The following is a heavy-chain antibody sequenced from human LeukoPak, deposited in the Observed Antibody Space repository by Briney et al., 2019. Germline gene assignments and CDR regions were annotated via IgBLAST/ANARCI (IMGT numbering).Heavy chain of an antibody. CDR2: INNVRSST. J-gene: IGHJ6*02. Sequence: GGSLRLSCAASGFTFSTYWMHWVRQVPGKGLVWVSRINNVRSSTTYADSVKGRFTISRDNAKNTLYLQMNSLRVEDTAVHYCARGLYYGMDVWGQGTTVTVSS. CDR3: ARGLYYGMDV. CDR1: GFTFSTYW. V-gene: IGHV3-74*01.